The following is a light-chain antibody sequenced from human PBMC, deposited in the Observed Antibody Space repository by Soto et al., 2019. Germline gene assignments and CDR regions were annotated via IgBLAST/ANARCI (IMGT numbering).Light chain of an antibody. V-gene: IGKV3-11*01. CDR1: QSVSSY. CDR3: QQRSNWPIT. Sequence: EIVLTQSPATLSLSPGERATLSCRASQSVSSYLAWYQQKPGQAPRLLIYDASHSATGIPARFSGSGSGTDFTLTISRLEPEDFAVYYCQQRSNWPITFGQGTRLEIK. CDR2: DAS. J-gene: IGKJ5*01.